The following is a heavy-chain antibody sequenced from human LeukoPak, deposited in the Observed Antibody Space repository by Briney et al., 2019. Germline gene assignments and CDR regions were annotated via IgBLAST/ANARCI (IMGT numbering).Heavy chain of an antibody. Sequence: PGGSLRLSCAASGFTFSSYAMSWVRQAPGKGLEWVSAISGSGGSTYYADSVKDRFTISRDNSKNTLYLQMNSLRAEDTAVYYCAKSSSNYYYYYYMDVWGKGTTVTVSS. CDR3: AKSSSNYYYYYYMDV. CDR1: GFTFSSYA. V-gene: IGHV3-23*01. J-gene: IGHJ6*03. D-gene: IGHD2-2*01. CDR2: ISGSGGST.